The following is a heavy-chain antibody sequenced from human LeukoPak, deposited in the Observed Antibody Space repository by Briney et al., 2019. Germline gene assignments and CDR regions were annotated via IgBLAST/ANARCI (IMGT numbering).Heavy chain of an antibody. J-gene: IGHJ4*02. Sequence: GGSLRLSCAASGFTFSSYSMNWVRQAPGKGLEWVSSISSSSSYIYYADSVKGRFTISRDNAKNSLYLQMNSLRAEDTAVYYCARPLTGYCSGGSCYGFDYRGQGTLVTVSS. CDR3: ARPLTGYCSGGSCYGFDY. D-gene: IGHD2-15*01. CDR1: GFTFSSYS. V-gene: IGHV3-21*01. CDR2: ISSSSSYI.